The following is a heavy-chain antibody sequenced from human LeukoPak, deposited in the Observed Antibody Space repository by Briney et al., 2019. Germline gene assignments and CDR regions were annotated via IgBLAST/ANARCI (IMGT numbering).Heavy chain of an antibody. J-gene: IGHJ4*02. Sequence: GGSLRLSCAASGFTFSNAWMSWVRQAPGKGLEWVSSISSSSSYIYYADSVKGRFTISRDNAKNSLYLQMNSLRAEDTAVYYCARDRAAARRDYWGQGTLVTVSS. D-gene: IGHD6-6*01. V-gene: IGHV3-21*01. CDR1: GFTFSNAW. CDR3: ARDRAAARRDY. CDR2: ISSSSSYI.